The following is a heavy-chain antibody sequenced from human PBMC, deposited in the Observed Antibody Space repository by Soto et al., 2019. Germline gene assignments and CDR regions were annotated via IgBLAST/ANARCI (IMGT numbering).Heavy chain of an antibody. CDR1: GFSLSNTGVG. CDR2: IFWDDEK. Sequence: QITLKESGPTLVKPTQTLTLTCTFSGFSLSNTGVGVGWIRQPPGKALEWLTVIFWDDEKRYSPYLNSSLTIPKDTSKNQVVPTMTNMDTVDTATYYCASSTCYRIFDCWGQSTLVAVSS. CDR3: ASSTCYRIFDC. J-gene: IGHJ4*02. V-gene: IGHV2-5*02. D-gene: IGHD3-16*02.